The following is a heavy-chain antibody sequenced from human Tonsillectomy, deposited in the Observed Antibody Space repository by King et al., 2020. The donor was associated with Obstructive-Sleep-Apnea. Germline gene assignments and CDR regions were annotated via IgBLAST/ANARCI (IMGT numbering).Heavy chain of an antibody. D-gene: IGHD2-15*01. CDR3: ARREEGYCSAGSCTLEDAFDF. Sequence: VQLVQSGAEVKKPGESMKISCRGSGYSFTGYWIGWVRQMPGKGLEWMGIIYPGDSDTRYSQSFQGQVTISADKSISTAYLQWSSLKASDTAMYYCARREEGYCSAGSCTLEDAFDFWGQGTMVTVSS. CDR1: GYSFTGYW. J-gene: IGHJ3*01. CDR2: IYPGDSDT. V-gene: IGHV5-51*01.